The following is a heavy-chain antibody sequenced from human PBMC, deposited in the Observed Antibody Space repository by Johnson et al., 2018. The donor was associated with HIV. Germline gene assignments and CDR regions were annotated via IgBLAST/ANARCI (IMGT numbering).Heavy chain of an antibody. CDR3: ARSVGYCSGGSCSPDAFDI. V-gene: IGHV3-30-3*01. CDR2: LSYDGSNT. CDR1: GFTFSSYA. J-gene: IGHJ3*02. D-gene: IGHD2-15*01. Sequence: QVQLVESGGGVVQPGRSLRLSCAASGFTFSSYAMHWVRQAPGKGLAWVAVLSYDGSNTYYADSVQVRFTIYRDNSTNTLYLQMNRLRAEDTAVYYCARSVGYCSGGSCSPDAFDIWGQGTMVTVSS.